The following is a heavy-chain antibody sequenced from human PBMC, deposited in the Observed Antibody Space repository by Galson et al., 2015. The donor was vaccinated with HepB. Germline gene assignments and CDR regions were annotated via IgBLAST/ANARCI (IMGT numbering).Heavy chain of an antibody. CDR3: ARSQVVIAPNITPLPDY. Sequence: SLRLSCAASGFTFSSYGMHWVRQAPGKGLEWVAVIWYDGSNKYYADSVKGRFTISRDNSKNTLYLQMNSLRAEDTAVYYCARSQVVIAPNITPLPDYWGQGTLVTVSS. D-gene: IGHD2-21*01. J-gene: IGHJ4*02. CDR2: IWYDGSNK. V-gene: IGHV3-33*01. CDR1: GFTFSSYG.